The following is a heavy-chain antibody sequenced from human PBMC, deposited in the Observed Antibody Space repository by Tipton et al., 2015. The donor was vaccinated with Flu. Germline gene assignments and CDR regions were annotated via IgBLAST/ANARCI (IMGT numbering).Heavy chain of an antibody. CDR2: IYYSGST. Sequence: LRLSCTVSGGSISSYYWSWIRQPPGKGLEWIGYIYYSGSTNYNPSLKSRVTISVDTSKNPFSLKLSSVTAADTAVYYCARRGPSYYSGYYYGMDVWGQGTTVTVSS. D-gene: IGHD1-26*01. CDR3: ARRGPSYYSGYYYGMDV. CDR1: GGSISSYY. J-gene: IGHJ6*02. V-gene: IGHV4-59*08.